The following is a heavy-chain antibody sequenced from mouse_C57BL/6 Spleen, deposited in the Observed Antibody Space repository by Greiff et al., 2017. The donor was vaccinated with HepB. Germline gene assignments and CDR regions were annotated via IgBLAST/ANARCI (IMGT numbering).Heavy chain of an antibody. CDR1: GFTFSDYY. J-gene: IGHJ1*03. CDR3: ARDSGTTVVATDWYFDV. V-gene: IGHV5-16*01. CDR2: INYDGSST. D-gene: IGHD1-1*01. Sequence: EVKVVESEGGLVQPGSSIKLSCTASGFTFSDYYMAWVRQVPEKGLEWVANINYDGSSTYYLDSLKSRFIISRDNAKNILYLQMSSLKSEDTATYYCARDSGTTVVATDWYFDVWGTGTTVTVSS.